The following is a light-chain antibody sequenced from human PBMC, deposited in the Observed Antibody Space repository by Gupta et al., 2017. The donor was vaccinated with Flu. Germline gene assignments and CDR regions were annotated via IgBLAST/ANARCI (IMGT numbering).Light chain of an antibody. V-gene: IGKV1-9*01. CDR1: QGIGSL. CDR3: QQLSRYPLT. Sequence: GERVTVTCRATQGIGSLLAWYQQKPGKAPEVLVYDASSLQSGVPSRFSGSGFGTEFTLTISGLQPEDVATYYCQQLSRYPLTFGGGTKVQIK. J-gene: IGKJ4*01. CDR2: DAS.